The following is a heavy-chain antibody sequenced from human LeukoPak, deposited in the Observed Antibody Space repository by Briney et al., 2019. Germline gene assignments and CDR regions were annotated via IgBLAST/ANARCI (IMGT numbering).Heavy chain of an antibody. V-gene: IGHV1-18*04. D-gene: IGHD3-22*01. CDR3: ARDLGYYDSSGYF. CDR1: GYTFTGYY. J-gene: IGHJ4*02. Sequence: GASVKVSCKASGYTFTGYYMHWVRQAPGQGLEWMGWINPNSGNTNYAQKLQGRVTMTTDTSTSTACMELRSLRSDDTAVYYCARDLGYYDSSGYFWGQGTLVTVSS. CDR2: INPNSGNT.